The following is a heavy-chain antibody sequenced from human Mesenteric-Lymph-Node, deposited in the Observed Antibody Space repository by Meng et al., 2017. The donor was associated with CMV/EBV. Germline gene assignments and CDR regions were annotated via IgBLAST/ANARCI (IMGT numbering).Heavy chain of an antibody. J-gene: IGHJ4*02. Sequence: GGSLRLSCGTSGFTFRSYTLHWVRQAPGKGLEWVALMSFDGSDIYHADSVKGRFTISRDNSKSTLYLQMDSLRGEDTAVYYCARQTGSNNYKLDYWGPGTLVTVSS. CDR1: GFTFRSYT. CDR2: MSFDGSDI. CDR3: ARQTGSNNYKLDY. D-gene: IGHD1-1*01. V-gene: IGHV3-30*04.